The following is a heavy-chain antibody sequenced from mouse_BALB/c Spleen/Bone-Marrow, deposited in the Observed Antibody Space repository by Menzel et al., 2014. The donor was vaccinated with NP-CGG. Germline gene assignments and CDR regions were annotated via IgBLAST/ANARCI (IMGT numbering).Heavy chain of an antibody. J-gene: IGHJ1*01. CDR3: ARGYGGYVHFDV. D-gene: IGHD1-2*01. CDR2: INPYNGAT. Sequence: VQLQQPGPELVKPGASVKISCKASGYSFTGYYVHWVKQSHVKSLEWIGRINPYNGATRYNQNFKDKASLTVDKSSSAACVERHSLTSEESAGYCWARGYGGYVHFDVWGAGATVTVSS. CDR1: GYSFTGYY. V-gene: IGHV1S30*01.